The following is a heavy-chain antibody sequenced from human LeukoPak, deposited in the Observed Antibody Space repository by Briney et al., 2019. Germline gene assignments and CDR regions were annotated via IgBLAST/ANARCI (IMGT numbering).Heavy chain of an antibody. J-gene: IGHJ6*03. CDR2: IKEDGSEK. CDR1: GFTFSRYW. Sequence: PGGSLRLSCAAAGFTFSRYWMSWVRQATGKGLECVAKIKEDGSEKHYVDSVKGRFTISRDNAKNSLYLQMNSLRAEDTAVYYCARSITMVRGVDYYYYMDVWGKGTTVTISS. CDR3: ARSITMVRGVDYYYYMDV. V-gene: IGHV3-7*01. D-gene: IGHD3-10*01.